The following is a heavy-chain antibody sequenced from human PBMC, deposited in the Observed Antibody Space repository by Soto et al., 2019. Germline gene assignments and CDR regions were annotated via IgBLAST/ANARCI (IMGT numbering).Heavy chain of an antibody. J-gene: IGHJ2*01. D-gene: IGHD2-21*02. CDR3: VRDADETAIVPAPWLV. V-gene: IGHV4-4*02. Sequence: SETLSLTCAVSGGSISSSHWWGWVRQAPGKGLEWIGEIYHSGSTNYNPSLKSRITMSVDKFKNQFSVNLSSVTAADTAVYYCVRDADETAIVPAPWLVWGRGTVVTVSS. CDR2: IYHSGST. CDR1: GGSISSSHW.